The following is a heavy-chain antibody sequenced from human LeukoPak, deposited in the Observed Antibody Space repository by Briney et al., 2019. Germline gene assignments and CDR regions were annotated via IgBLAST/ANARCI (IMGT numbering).Heavy chain of an antibody. D-gene: IGHD2-2*01. V-gene: IGHV1-18*04. Sequence: ASVKVSCKASGYTFTSYGISWVRQAPGQGLEWMGWVSAYNGNTNYAQKLQGRVTMTTDTSTSTAYMELRSLRSDDTAVYYCARDSGYCSCTSCPEFDYWGQGTLVTVSS. CDR2: VSAYNGNT. CDR3: ARDSGYCSCTSCPEFDY. J-gene: IGHJ4*02. CDR1: GYTFTSYG.